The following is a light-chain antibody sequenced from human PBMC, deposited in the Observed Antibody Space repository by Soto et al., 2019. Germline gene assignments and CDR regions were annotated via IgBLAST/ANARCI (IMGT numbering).Light chain of an antibody. CDR1: SSDIGAGHD. CDR2: SNA. J-gene: IGLJ1*01. V-gene: IGLV1-40*01. Sequence: QSALTQPPSVSEAPGQGVTISCTGTSSDIGAGHDVHWYQQLPGAAPKLLIYSNAIRPSGVPDRFSGSKSGTSASLAITGLRAEDEADYYCQSYDSSLTSYVFGSGTKVTVL. CDR3: QSYDSSLTSYV.